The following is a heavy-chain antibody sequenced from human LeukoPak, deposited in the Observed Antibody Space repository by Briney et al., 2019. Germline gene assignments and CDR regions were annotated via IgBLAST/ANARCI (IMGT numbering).Heavy chain of an antibody. D-gene: IGHD3-10*01. CDR2: ISAYNGNT. J-gene: IGHJ6*04. CDR3: ARDHTMVRGVNHGMDV. Sequence: ASVKVSCKASGYTFTSYAISWVRQAPGQGLEWMGWISAYNGNTNYAQKLQGRVTMTTDTSTSTVYMELRSLRSDDTAVYYCARDHTMVRGVNHGMDVWGKGTTVTVSS. CDR1: GYTFTSYA. V-gene: IGHV1-18*04.